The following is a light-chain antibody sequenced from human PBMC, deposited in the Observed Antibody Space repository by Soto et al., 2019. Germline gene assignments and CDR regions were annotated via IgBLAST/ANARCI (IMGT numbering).Light chain of an antibody. J-gene: IGKJ1*01. CDR2: DAS. CDR3: QQYNSYPWT. V-gene: IGKV1-5*01. Sequence: DIQMTQSPSSLSASVGGRATITCRASQSISSWLAWYQQKPGKAPKLLIYDASSLESGVPSRFSGSGSGTEFTLTITSLQPDDFATYYCQQYNSYPWTFGQGTKVDIK. CDR1: QSISSW.